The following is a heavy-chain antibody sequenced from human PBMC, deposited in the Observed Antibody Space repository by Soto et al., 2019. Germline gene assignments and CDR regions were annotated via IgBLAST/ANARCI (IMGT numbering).Heavy chain of an antibody. CDR3: ARHYCSSTSCYPVYYYYYGMDV. D-gene: IGHD2-2*01. V-gene: IGHV5-51*01. Sequence: GESLKISCKGSGYSFTSYWIGWVRQVPGKGLEWMGIIYPGDSDTRYSPSFQGQVTISADKSISTAYLQWSSLKASDTAMYYCARHYCSSTSCYPVYYYYYGMDVWGQGTTVTVSS. J-gene: IGHJ6*02. CDR2: IYPGDSDT. CDR1: GYSFTSYW.